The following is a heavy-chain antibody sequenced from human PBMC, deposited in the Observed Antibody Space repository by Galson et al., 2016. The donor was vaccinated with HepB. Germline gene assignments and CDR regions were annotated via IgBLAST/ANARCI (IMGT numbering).Heavy chain of an antibody. Sequence: SLRLSCAASGFVLSTFSLSWVRPAPGKGLEWVASISTRLTTYYPDTVQGRFTISRDNSNNTLYLQMNGLRAEDTAVYYCAKERLVRRIFDHWGQGTLPTVSS. CDR1: GFVLSTFS. CDR2: SISTRLTT. CDR3: AKERLVRRIFDH. D-gene: IGHD1-1*01. V-gene: IGHV3-23*05. J-gene: IGHJ4*02.